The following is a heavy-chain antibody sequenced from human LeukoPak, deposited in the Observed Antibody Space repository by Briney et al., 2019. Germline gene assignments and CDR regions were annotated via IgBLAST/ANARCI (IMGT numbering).Heavy chain of an antibody. CDR1: GFTFSNFA. J-gene: IGHJ4*02. CDR3: AKGSAPGVVSQFDS. D-gene: IGHD4-23*01. Sequence: GGSLRLSCAASGFTFSNFAIHWVRQAPGKGLECVAIILSDGNNKYYADSVKGRFTVSRNNSQNTLYLQMNSLRAEDTAVYYCAKGSAPGVVSQFDSWGQGALVTVSS. CDR2: ILSDGNNK. V-gene: IGHV3-30-3*01.